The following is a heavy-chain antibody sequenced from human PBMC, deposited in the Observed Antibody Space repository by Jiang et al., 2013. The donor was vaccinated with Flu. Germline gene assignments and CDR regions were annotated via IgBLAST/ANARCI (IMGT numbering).Heavy chain of an antibody. Sequence: SGAEVKEPGASVKISCKASGYTFTSHAIFWMRQVPGQRLEWIGWISIGNGNTKFSENFQGRVIFTRDTSATTAYMELSYLRSEDTAIYYCARGTYAAGWGYSDYWGQGTLITVSS. J-gene: IGHJ4*02. CDR3: ARGTYAAGWGYSDY. V-gene: IGHV1-3*04. CDR1: GYTFTSHA. CDR2: ISIGNGNT. D-gene: IGHD4/OR15-4a*01.